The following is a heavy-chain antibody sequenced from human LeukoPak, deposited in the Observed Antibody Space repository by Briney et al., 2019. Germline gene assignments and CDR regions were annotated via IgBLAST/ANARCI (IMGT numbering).Heavy chain of an antibody. CDR1: GGTFSSYA. V-gene: IGHV1-69*01. CDR3: ARDYSSSFNFDY. D-gene: IGHD6-13*01. Sequence: SVKVSCKASGGTFSSYAISWVRQAPGQGLEWMGGIIPIFGTANYAQKFQGRVTITADESTSTAYMELSSLRSEDTAVYYCARDYSSSFNFDYWGQGTLVTVSS. CDR2: IIPIFGTA. J-gene: IGHJ4*02.